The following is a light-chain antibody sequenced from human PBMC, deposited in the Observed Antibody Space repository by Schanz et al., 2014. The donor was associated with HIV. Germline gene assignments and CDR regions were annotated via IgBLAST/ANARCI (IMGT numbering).Light chain of an antibody. CDR3: QVWESSTGVV. CDR1: NLGSKS. J-gene: IGLJ2*01. CDR2: YDE. Sequence: SYELTQPPSVSVAPGKTARITCGGGNLGSKSVHWYQQKPGQAPVLVIYYDEDRPSGIPERFSGSNSGNTATLTISRVEAGDEADYYCQVWESSTGVVFGGGTKVTVL. V-gene: IGLV3-21*01.